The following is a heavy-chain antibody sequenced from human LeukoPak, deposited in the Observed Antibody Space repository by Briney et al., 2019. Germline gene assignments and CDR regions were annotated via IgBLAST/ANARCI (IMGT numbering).Heavy chain of an antibody. J-gene: IGHJ4*02. CDR2: IYYSGST. CDR3: ARMSLRGDY. CDR1: GGSISSSSYY. Sequence: SETLSLTCTVSGGSISSSSYYWGWIRQPPGKGLEWIGSIYYSGSTYYNPSLKSRVTISVDTSKNQFSLKLSSVTAADTAVYYCARMSLRGDYWGQGALVTVSS. V-gene: IGHV4-39*01.